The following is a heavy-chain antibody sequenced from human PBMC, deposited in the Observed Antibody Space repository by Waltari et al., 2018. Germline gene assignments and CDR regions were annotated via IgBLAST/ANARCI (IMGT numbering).Heavy chain of an antibody. CDR1: GGSISSYY. CDR2: IYYSGST. Sequence: QVQLQESGPGLVKPSETLSLTCTVSGGSISSYYWSWIRQPPGKGLEWIGYIYYSGSTNYNPSLKSRVTISVDTSKNQFSLKLSSVTAADTAVYYCARGCSEYPDDAFDIWGQGIMVTVSS. CDR3: ARGCSEYPDDAFDI. V-gene: IGHV4-59*01. D-gene: IGHD6-6*01. J-gene: IGHJ3*02.